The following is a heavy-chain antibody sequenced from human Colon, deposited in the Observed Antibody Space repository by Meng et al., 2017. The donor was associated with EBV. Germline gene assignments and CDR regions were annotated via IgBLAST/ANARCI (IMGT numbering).Heavy chain of an antibody. CDR1: GGSISSSHW. D-gene: IGHD2-21*01. J-gene: IGHJ4*02. V-gene: IGHV4-4*02. CDR2: VYHTGST. CDR3: ARVWQSLTAFFDS. Sequence: QVRLQGSGPGLVTASGTLSLTCAASGGSISSSHWWTWVRQPQGKGLEWIGEVYHTGSTKYNPSLKSRLTISVDKSKNQFSLNLTSVTAADTAVYYCARVWQSLTAFFDSWGQGTLVTVSS.